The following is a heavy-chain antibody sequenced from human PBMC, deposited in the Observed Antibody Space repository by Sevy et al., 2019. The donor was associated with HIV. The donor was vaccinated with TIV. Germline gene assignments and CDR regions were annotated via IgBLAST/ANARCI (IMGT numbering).Heavy chain of an antibody. CDR3: ARKNYDFWSGSYDAFDI. Sequence: GGSLRLSCAASGFTFSDYYMSWIRQAPGKGLEGVSYISSSGSTIYYAASGKGRFTISRDNAKNSLYLQMNSLRAEDTAVYYCARKNYDFWSGSYDAFDIWGQGTMVTVSS. D-gene: IGHD3-3*01. V-gene: IGHV3-11*01. CDR1: GFTFSDYY. CDR2: ISSSGSTI. J-gene: IGHJ3*02.